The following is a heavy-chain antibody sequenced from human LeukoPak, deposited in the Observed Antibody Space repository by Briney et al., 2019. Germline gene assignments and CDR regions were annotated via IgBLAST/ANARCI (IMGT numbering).Heavy chain of an antibody. CDR1: GFTVSSTY. D-gene: IGHD3-10*01. V-gene: IGHV3-23*01. Sequence: GGSLRLSCTSSGFTVSSTYISWVRQAPGKGLEWVSGISGSGLNTYYADSVKGRFTSSRDNSKNMLYLQMNSLRAEDTAVYYCAKGGGYGSGTYSEDWGQGILVTVSS. CDR2: ISGSGLNT. CDR3: AKGGGYGSGTYSED. J-gene: IGHJ4*02.